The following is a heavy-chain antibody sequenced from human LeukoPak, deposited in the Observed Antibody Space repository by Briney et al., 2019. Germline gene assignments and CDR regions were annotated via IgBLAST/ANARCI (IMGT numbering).Heavy chain of an antibody. Sequence: GGSLRLSCAASGFTFSSYGMHWVRQAPGKGLEWVAVIWYGGSNKYYADSVKGRFTISRDNSKNTLYLQMNSLRAENTAVYYCAKELTIFGVEYYFDYWGQGTLVTVPS. CDR3: AKELTIFGVEYYFDY. CDR1: GFTFSSYG. V-gene: IGHV3-30*02. D-gene: IGHD3-3*01. J-gene: IGHJ4*02. CDR2: IWYGGSNK.